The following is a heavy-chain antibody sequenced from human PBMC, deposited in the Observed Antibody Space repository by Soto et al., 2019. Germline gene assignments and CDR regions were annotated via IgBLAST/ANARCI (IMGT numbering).Heavy chain of an antibody. D-gene: IGHD3-22*01. J-gene: IGHJ5*02. CDR1: GYSISRGYY. CDR2: IFHVGRT. Sequence: SGTLSLISAVPGYSISRGYYWGCLRPPPRKDLEWIGRIFHVGRTSYNPSINSQLTLSIDMTTNSGSLILISATAADTAVYYCARVGPGVPYYFDSSTYTSEIWFDPCGQATLVTVSS. V-gene: IGHV4-38-2*01. CDR3: ARVGPGVPYYFDSSTYTSEIWFDP.